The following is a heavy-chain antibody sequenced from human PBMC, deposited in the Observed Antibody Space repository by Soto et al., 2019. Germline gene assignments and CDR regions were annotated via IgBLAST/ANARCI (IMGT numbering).Heavy chain of an antibody. CDR2: ISYSGST. CDR1: GGSISSGDDF. Sequence: SETLSLTCTVSGGSISSGDDFWNWIRQLPGKGLEWIGYISYSGSTYYNPSLQSRITISADTSKNQFSLKVNSVTAADTAVYYCARGEPRIPIYWGQVALVSVPS. D-gene: IGHD6-6*01. CDR3: ARGEPRIPIY. V-gene: IGHV4-31*03. J-gene: IGHJ4*02.